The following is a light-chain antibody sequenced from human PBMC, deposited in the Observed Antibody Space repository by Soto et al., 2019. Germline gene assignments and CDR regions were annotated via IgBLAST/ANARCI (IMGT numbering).Light chain of an antibody. Sequence: QSALTQPRSVSGSPGQSVTISCTGTSSDVGGYNYVSWYQQHPGKAPKLMIYDVSKRPSGVPDRFSGSKSGNTASPTISGLQAEDEADYYCCSYAGSYTYVFGIGTKLTVL. V-gene: IGLV2-11*01. CDR1: SSDVGGYNY. CDR2: DVS. CDR3: CSYAGSYTYV. J-gene: IGLJ1*01.